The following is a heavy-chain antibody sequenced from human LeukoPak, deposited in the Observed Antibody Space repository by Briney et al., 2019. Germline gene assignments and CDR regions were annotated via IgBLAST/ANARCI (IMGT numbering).Heavy chain of an antibody. J-gene: IGHJ4*02. Sequence: GGSLTLFCTASGFTFSSHAMSWVRHARGKGLEGVSAISGSGGSTYYADSVKGRFTISRDNSKNALYLQMNSLRAEDTAVYYCAKPSMAPSGYWGQGTLVTVSS. CDR3: AKPSMAPSGY. D-gene: IGHD2/OR15-2a*01. CDR1: GFTFSSHA. V-gene: IGHV3-23*01. CDR2: ISGSGGST.